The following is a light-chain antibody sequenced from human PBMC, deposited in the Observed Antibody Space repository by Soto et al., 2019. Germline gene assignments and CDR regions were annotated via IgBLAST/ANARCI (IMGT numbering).Light chain of an antibody. Sequence: EIVMTQSPATLSVSPGEVATLSCSASQSVSSNLAWYQQRPGQAPRLLIYAVSTRATGIPDRFSGSGSGTDFTLTISRLEPEDSALYFCQQYRPSPAISFGQGTRLEIK. V-gene: IGKV3D-15*01. CDR3: QQYRPSPAIS. CDR1: QSVSSN. CDR2: AVS. J-gene: IGKJ5*01.